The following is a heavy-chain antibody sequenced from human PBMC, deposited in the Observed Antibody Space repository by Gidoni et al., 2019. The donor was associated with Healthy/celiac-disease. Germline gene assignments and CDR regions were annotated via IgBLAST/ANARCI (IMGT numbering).Heavy chain of an antibody. V-gene: IGHV3-9*01. D-gene: IGHD4-4*01. J-gene: IGHJ6*02. CDR1: GFPFDDYA. Sequence: EVQLVESGGGLVQPGRSLRLSCAASGFPFDDYAMHWVRQAPGKGLEWVSGISWNSGSIGYADSVKGRFTISRDNAKNSLYLQMNSLRAEDTALYYCAKDLTVTAPYYYYGMDVWGQGTTVTVSS. CDR2: ISWNSGSI. CDR3: AKDLTVTAPYYYYGMDV.